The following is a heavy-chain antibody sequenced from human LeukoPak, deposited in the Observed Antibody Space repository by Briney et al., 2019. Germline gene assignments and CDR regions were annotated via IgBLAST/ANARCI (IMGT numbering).Heavy chain of an antibody. D-gene: IGHD2-2*01. Sequence: SETLSLTCAVYGRSFSGYYWSWIRQPPGKGLEWIGEINHSGSTNYNPSLKSRVTISVDTSKNQFSLKLSSVTAADTAVYYCARVPAAMKARYWFDPWGQGTLVTVSS. CDR2: INHSGST. CDR1: GRSFSGYY. CDR3: ARVPAAMKARYWFDP. J-gene: IGHJ5*02. V-gene: IGHV4-34*01.